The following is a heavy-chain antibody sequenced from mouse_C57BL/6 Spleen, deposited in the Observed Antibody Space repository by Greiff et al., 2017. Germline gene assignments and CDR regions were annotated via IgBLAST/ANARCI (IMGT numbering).Heavy chain of an antibody. D-gene: IGHD1-1*01. J-gene: IGHJ2*01. CDR2: INPNNGGT. Sequence: VQLQQSGPELVKPGASVKISCKASGYTFTDYYMNWVKQSHGKSLEWIGDINPNNGGTSYNQKFKGKATLTVDKSSSTAYMELRSLTSEDSAVYYCARAVDDYFDYWAQGTTLTVSS. V-gene: IGHV1-26*01. CDR3: ARAVDDYFDY. CDR1: GYTFTDYY.